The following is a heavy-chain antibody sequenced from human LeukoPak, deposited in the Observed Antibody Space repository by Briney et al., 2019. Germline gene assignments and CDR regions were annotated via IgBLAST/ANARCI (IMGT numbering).Heavy chain of an antibody. D-gene: IGHD2-2*01. CDR2: IYPGDSDT. V-gene: IGHV5-51*01. J-gene: IGHJ4*02. CDR1: GSSFTSYW. Sequence: GESLKISCKGSGSSFTSYWIGWVRQMPGKGLEWMGIIYPGDSDTRYSPSFQGQVTISADKSISTAYLQWSSLKASDTAMYYRARRQCSSTSCQNDYWGQGTLVTVSS. CDR3: ARRQCSSTSCQNDY.